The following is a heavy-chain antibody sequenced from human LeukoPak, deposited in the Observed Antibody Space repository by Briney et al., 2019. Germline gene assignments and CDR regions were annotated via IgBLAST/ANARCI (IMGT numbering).Heavy chain of an antibody. Sequence: GGSLRLSCAASGFTFSSYAMSWVRQAPGKGLEWVANIKQDGSEKYYVDSVKGRFTISRDNAKNSLYLQMNSLRAEDTAVYYCARDGGQWLVRYYYGMDVWGQGTTVTVSS. D-gene: IGHD6-19*01. J-gene: IGHJ6*02. V-gene: IGHV3-7*01. CDR2: IKQDGSEK. CDR3: ARDGGQWLVRYYYGMDV. CDR1: GFTFSSYA.